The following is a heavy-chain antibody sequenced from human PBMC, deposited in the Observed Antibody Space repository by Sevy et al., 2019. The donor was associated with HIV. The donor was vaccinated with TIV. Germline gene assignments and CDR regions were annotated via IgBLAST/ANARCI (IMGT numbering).Heavy chain of an antibody. V-gene: IGHV4-39*01. CDR1: GGSISSSNYY. J-gene: IGHJ5*02. D-gene: IGHD2-21*02. Sequence: SETLSLTCTVSGGSISSSNYYWGWIRQPPGKGLEWIGSINYSGSTYYNPSLKSQFTISVDTSKNQFHLKLSSVTAADTAVYYCARQLTYCGGDCYPSWFDPWGQGTLVTVSS. CDR3: ARQLTYCGGDCYPSWFDP. CDR2: INYSGST.